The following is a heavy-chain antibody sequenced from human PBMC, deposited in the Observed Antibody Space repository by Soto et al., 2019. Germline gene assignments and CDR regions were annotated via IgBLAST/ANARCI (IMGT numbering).Heavy chain of an antibody. CDR2: INSDGSST. V-gene: IGHV3-74*01. J-gene: IGHJ5*02. CDR3: ASLGGYYGSGSYYNNNWFDP. Sequence: EVQLVESGGGLVQPGGSLRLSCAASGFTFSSYWMHWVRQAPGKGLVWVSRINSDGSSTSYADSVKGRFTISRDNAKNTLYLQMNSLRAEDTAVYYCASLGGYYGSGSYYNNNWFDPWGQGTLVTASS. D-gene: IGHD3-10*01. CDR1: GFTFSSYW.